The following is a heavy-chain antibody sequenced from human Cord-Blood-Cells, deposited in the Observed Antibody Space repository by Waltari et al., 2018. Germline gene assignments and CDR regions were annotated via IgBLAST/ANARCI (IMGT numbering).Heavy chain of an antibody. Sequence: QVQLVQSGAEVKKPGASVKVSCKVSGYTLTELSMHWVRQAPGKGLEWMGGFDPEDGETIYAQKFQGRVTMTEDTFTDTAYMELSSLRSEDTAVYYCEGLYCTNGVCLDAFDIWGQGTMVTVSS. CDR1: GYTLTELS. CDR2: FDPEDGET. V-gene: IGHV1-24*01. J-gene: IGHJ3*02. D-gene: IGHD2-8*01. CDR3: EGLYCTNGVCLDAFDI.